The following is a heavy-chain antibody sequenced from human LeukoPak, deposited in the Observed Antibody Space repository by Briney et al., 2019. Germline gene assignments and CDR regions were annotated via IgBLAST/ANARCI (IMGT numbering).Heavy chain of an antibody. D-gene: IGHD6-13*01. J-gene: IGHJ4*02. CDR3: AKDRSLERIAATFDY. CDR1: GFTFSSYA. Sequence: PGGSLRLSCAASGFTFSSYAMSWVRQAPGKGLEWVSAISGSGGSTYYADSVKGRFTISRDNSKNTPYLQMNSLRAEDTAVYYCAKDRSLERIAATFDYWGPGTLVTVSS. CDR2: ISGSGGST. V-gene: IGHV3-23*01.